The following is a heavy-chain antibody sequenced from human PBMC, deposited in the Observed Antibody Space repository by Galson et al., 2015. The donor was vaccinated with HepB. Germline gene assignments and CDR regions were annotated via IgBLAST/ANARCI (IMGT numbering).Heavy chain of an antibody. CDR3: ARAIERELQPFDY. CDR1: GFMFDDYA. V-gene: IGHV3-9*01. D-gene: IGHD1-26*01. Sequence: SLRLSCAASGFMFDDYAMHWVRQAPGKGLEWVSGIGWDSGRIGYAGSVKGRFTISRDNTKNSLYLQMNSLRPEDTAVYYCARAIERELQPFDYWGQGTLVTVSP. J-gene: IGHJ4*02. CDR2: IGWDSGRI.